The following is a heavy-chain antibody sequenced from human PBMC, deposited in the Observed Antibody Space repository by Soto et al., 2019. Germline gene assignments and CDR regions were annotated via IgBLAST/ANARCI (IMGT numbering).Heavy chain of an antibody. CDR2: ISYDGSNK. CDR3: ASLEIVVPSA. V-gene: IGHV3-30-3*01. CDR1: GFTFSSYA. J-gene: IGHJ4*02. D-gene: IGHD3-22*01. Sequence: QVQLVESGGGVVQPGRSLRLSCAASGFTFSSYAMQWVRQAPGKGLEWVAVISYDGSNKYYADSVKGRFTISRDNSKNTLYLQMNSLRAEDTAVYYCASLEIVVPSAWGQGTLVTVSS.